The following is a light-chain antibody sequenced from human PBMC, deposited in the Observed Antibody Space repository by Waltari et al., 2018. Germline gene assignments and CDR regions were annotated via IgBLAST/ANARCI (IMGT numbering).Light chain of an antibody. CDR3: QQYYSTLGT. Sequence: DIVMTQSPDSLAVSLGERATINCKSRQSVLYSSNNKNYLAWYQQKPGQPPKLLIYWASTRESGVPDRFSGSGSGTDFTLTISSLQAEDVAVYYCQQYYSTLGTFGQGTKLEIK. CDR1: QSVLYSSNNKNY. V-gene: IGKV4-1*01. J-gene: IGKJ2*02. CDR2: WAS.